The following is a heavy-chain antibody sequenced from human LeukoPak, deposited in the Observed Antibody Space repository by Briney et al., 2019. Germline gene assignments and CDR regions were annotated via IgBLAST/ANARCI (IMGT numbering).Heavy chain of an antibody. J-gene: IGHJ4*02. CDR2: ISGSGGST. V-gene: IGHV3-23*01. CDR3: AKGRFELLREGAFGY. CDR1: GFTFSSYA. Sequence: QSGGSLRLSCAACGFTFSSYAMSWVRQAPGKGLEWVSAISGSGGSTYYADSVKGRFTISRDNSKNTLYLQMNSLRAEDTAVYYCAKGRFELLREGAFGYWGQGTLVTVSS. D-gene: IGHD2-15*01.